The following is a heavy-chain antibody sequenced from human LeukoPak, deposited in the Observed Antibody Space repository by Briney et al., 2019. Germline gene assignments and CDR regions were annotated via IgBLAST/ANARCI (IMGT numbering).Heavy chain of an antibody. J-gene: IGHJ4*02. CDR2: IYYSGST. CDR1: GGSISSYY. D-gene: IGHD6-19*01. Sequence: SETLSLTCTVSGGSISSYYWSWIRQPPGKGLEWIGYIYYSGSTNYNPSLKSRVTISVDTSKNQFSLKLSSVTAADTAVYYCARGRLDSSGWFYDYWGQGTLVTVSS. CDR3: ARGRLDSSGWFYDY. V-gene: IGHV4-59*01.